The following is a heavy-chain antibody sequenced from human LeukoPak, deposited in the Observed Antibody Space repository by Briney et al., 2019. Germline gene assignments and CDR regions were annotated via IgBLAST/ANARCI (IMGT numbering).Heavy chain of an antibody. D-gene: IGHD3-3*01. J-gene: IGHJ4*02. CDR2: INPNTGGT. Sequence: ASVMVSCKASGYTFTGYYMHWVRQAPGQGLEWMGWINPNTGGTNYAQKFQGRVTMTRDTSISTAYMGLSRLRSDDTAVYYCARGYDFWSGYYDWGQGTLVTVSS. CDR3: ARGYDFWSGYYD. CDR1: GYTFTGYY. V-gene: IGHV1-2*02.